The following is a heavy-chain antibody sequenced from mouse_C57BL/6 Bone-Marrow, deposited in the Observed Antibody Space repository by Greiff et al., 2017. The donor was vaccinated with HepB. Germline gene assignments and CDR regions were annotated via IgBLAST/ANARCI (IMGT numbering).Heavy chain of an antibody. D-gene: IGHD1-1*01. CDR3: ARLGVITTYYFDY. Sequence: VQRVESGAELASPGASVKLSCKASGYTFTSYGISWVKQRTGQGLEWIGEIYPRSGNTYYNEKFKGKATLTADKSSSTAYMELRSLTSEDSAVYFCARLGVITTYYFDYWGQGTTLTVSS. CDR1: GYTFTSYG. J-gene: IGHJ2*01. CDR2: IYPRSGNT. V-gene: IGHV1-81*01.